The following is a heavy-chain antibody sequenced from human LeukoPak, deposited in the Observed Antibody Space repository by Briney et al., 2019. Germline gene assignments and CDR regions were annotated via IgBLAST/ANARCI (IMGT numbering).Heavy chain of an antibody. J-gene: IGHJ5*02. D-gene: IGHD5-12*01. CDR2: INSSGNT. CDR1: GGSISDYY. CDR3: ARGLAAAYDYNWFDP. V-gene: IGHV4-4*07. Sequence: TSETLSLTCTVSGGSISDYYWSWVRQPAGKGLEWIGRINSSGNTRYNPSLKSRVTMSVDTSKNQFSLKLTSVTAADTAVYFCARGLAAAYDYNWFDPWGQGTLVTVSS.